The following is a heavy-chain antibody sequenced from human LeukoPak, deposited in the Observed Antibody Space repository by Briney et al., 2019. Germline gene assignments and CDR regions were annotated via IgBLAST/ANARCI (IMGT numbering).Heavy chain of an antibody. Sequence: PGGSLRLSCAASGFTFSSYSMNWVRQAPGKGLEWVSYISSSCSTIYYADSVKGRFTISRNNAKNSLYLQMNSLRAEDTAVYYCAREEYDFSLMDVWGKGTTVTVSS. CDR1: GFTFSSYS. CDR2: ISSSCSTI. CDR3: AREEYDFSLMDV. D-gene: IGHD3-3*01. V-gene: IGHV3-48*04. J-gene: IGHJ6*03.